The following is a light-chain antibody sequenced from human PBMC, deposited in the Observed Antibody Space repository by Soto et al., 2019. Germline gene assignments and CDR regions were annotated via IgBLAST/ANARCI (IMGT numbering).Light chain of an antibody. Sequence: QSVLTQPPSVSAAPGQKVTISCSGSSSNIGNSYVSWYRSLPGTAPKLLIYDNNERPSGIPDRFSGSKSGTSATLGITGLQTGDEADYYCGTWDSSLSVGVFGGGTKLTVL. CDR3: GTWDSSLSVGV. CDR2: DNN. J-gene: IGLJ2*01. CDR1: SSNIGNSY. V-gene: IGLV1-51*01.